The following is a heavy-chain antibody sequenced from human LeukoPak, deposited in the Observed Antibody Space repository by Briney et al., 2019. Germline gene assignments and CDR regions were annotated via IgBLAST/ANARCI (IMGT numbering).Heavy chain of an antibody. D-gene: IGHD1-1*01. CDR3: ARDSLQPAFDI. CDR2: VSISSGTI. V-gene: IGHV3-48*04. J-gene: IGHJ3*02. Sequence: GGSLRLSCAASGFTLSGHNMNWVRQAPGKGLEWIAFVSISSGTIYYADSVKGRFTISRDNAKNSLYLQMNSLRAEDTAVYYCARDSLQPAFDIWGQGTMVTVSS. CDR1: GFTLSGHN.